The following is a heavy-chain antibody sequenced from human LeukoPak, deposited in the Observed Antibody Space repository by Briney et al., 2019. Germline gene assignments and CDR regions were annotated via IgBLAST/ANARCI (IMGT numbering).Heavy chain of an antibody. CDR2: IYYSGST. Sequence: SETLSLTCTVSGGSISSGGYYWSWIRQHPGKGLEWIGYIYYSGSTYYNPSLKSQVTISVDTSKNQFSLKLSSVTAADTAVYYCARDGSPRNCSSTSCYTFWFDPWGQGTLVTVSS. CDR1: GGSISSGGYY. V-gene: IGHV4-31*01. CDR3: ARDGSPRNCSSTSCYTFWFDP. D-gene: IGHD2-2*02. J-gene: IGHJ5*02.